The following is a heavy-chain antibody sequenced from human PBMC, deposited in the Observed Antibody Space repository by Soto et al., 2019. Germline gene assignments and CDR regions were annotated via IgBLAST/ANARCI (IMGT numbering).Heavy chain of an antibody. CDR3: TAGKLYPSLDFDY. V-gene: IGHV3-49*04. CDR2: TRSKAYGGTT. CDR1: GFTFNDYT. D-gene: IGHD2-8*01. Sequence: GGSLRLSCTASGFTFNDYTLSWVRQAPGKGLEWVGFTRSKAYGGTTEYAASVKGRFTISRDDSKSIAYLQMNSLKTEDTAVYYCTAGKLYPSLDFDYWGQGTLVTV. J-gene: IGHJ4*02.